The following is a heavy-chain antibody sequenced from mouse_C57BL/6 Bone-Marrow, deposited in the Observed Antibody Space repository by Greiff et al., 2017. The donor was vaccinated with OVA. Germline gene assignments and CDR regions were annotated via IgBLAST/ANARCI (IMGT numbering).Heavy chain of an antibody. CDR1: GYTFTDYE. CDR2: IDPETGGT. J-gene: IGHJ4*01. D-gene: IGHD2-5*01. Sequence: SGAELVRPGASVTLSCKASGYTFTDYEMHWVKPTPVHGLEWIGAIDPETGGTAYNQKFKGKAILTADKSSSTAYMELRSLTSEDSAVYYCTRGYSNYYAMDYWGQGTSVTVSS. CDR3: TRGYSNYYAMDY. V-gene: IGHV1-15*01.